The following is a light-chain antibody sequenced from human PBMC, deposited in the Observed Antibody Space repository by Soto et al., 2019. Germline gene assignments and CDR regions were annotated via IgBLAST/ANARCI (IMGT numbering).Light chain of an antibody. CDR3: HKYGTSPYP. Sequence: ELVLTQSPGTLSLSPGERATLSCRASQSVSSNYLAWYQQKPGQAPRLLIYGASSRATGIPDRFSGGGSGSDSNLPTTRRVLKDYAVNYCHKYGTSPYPLAQGTKL. V-gene: IGKV3-20*01. J-gene: IGKJ2*01. CDR1: QSVSSNY. CDR2: GAS.